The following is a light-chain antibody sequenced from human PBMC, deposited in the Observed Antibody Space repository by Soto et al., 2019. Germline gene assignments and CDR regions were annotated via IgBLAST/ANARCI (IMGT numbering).Light chain of an antibody. CDR2: SAA. CDR3: QQSYSTPLT. Sequence: DIQMTQSPSSLSASVGDRLTIPCRATESISTYLNWYQQQPGYAANLLISSAATLHSGVPSRFSGSGSGTDFTLTISSLQPEDFATYYCQQSYSTPLTFGGGTKVDIK. V-gene: IGKV1-39*01. J-gene: IGKJ4*01. CDR1: ESISTY.